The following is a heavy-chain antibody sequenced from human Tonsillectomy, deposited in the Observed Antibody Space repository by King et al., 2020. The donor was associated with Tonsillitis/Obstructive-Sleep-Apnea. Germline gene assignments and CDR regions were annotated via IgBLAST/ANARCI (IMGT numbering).Heavy chain of an antibody. Sequence: ITLKESGPTLVKPTQTLTLTCTFSGFSLSTSGVGVGWIRQPPGKALEWLALIYWDDDKRYSPSLKSRLTITKDTSKNQVVLTMTNMDPVDTATYYCAHRGRVVPAAWGGWFDPWGQGTLVTVSS. CDR2: IYWDDDK. CDR3: AHRGRVVPAAWGGWFDP. CDR1: GFSLSTSGVG. D-gene: IGHD2-2*01. J-gene: IGHJ5*02. V-gene: IGHV2-5*02.